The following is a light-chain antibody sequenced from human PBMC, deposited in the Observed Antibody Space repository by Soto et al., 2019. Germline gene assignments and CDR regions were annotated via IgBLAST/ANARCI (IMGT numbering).Light chain of an antibody. Sequence: QSALTQPHSVSGSPGQSVTISCTGTNSDVGLYNSVSWYQQLPGKAPKIIISAVRQRPSGVPDRFAGSKSGNTASLTISGLQAYDEDDYICSSYTANDTWVLGGGTKLTVL. CDR2: AVR. CDR1: NSDVGLYNS. J-gene: IGLJ3*02. V-gene: IGLV2-11*01. CDR3: SSYTANDTWV.